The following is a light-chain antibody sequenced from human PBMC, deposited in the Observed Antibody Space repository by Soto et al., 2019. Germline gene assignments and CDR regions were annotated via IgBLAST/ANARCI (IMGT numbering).Light chain of an antibody. J-gene: IGLJ1*01. V-gene: IGLV3-1*01. Sequence: SYELTQPPSVSVSPGQTASITCSGDKLGEKFACWYQQKPGQSPMLIIYQDTKRPSGIPERFSGSNSGNTATLTISGTQPMDEAVYYCQVWDSNTYVFGTGTKLTVL. CDR1: KLGEKF. CDR3: QVWDSNTYV. CDR2: QDT.